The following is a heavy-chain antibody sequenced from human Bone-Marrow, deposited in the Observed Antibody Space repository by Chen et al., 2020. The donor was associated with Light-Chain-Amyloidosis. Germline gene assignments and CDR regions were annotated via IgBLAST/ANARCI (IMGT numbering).Heavy chain of an antibody. CDR1: GFTFSNYY. V-gene: IGHV3-74*01. CDR3: ARSVSGTFDY. D-gene: IGHD6-19*01. Sequence: DVQLVESGGGLIQPGESLRLSCAASGFTFSNYYMHWVRQGPGKGLVWVSRSNGDGTDIKYADSVRGRFTISRDSAKNTLYLQMNSLRTDDTAVYYCARSVSGTFDYWGQGALVTVSS. J-gene: IGHJ4*02. CDR2: SNGDGTDI.